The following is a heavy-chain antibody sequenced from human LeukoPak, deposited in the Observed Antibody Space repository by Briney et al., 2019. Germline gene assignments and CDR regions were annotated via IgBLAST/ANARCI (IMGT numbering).Heavy chain of an antibody. CDR1: GYTFTGHY. D-gene: IGHD6-19*01. Sequence: ASVKVSCKASGYTFTGHYMHWVRQAPGQGPEWMAWIDPNSGDTNYAQKFQGRVTLTRDASIGTAYMEMNRLTYDDTAIYYCARDVYTSGWRYFDLWGHGTLVTVSS. CDR3: ARDVYTSGWRYFDL. CDR2: IDPNSGDT. V-gene: IGHV1-2*02. J-gene: IGHJ2*01.